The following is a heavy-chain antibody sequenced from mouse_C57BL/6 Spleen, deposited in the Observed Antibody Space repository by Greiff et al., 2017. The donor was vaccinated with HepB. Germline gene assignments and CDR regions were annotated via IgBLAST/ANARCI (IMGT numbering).Heavy chain of an antibody. CDR1: GYTFTSYW. V-gene: IGHV1-64*01. D-gene: IGHD2-3*01. J-gene: IGHJ2*01. CDR3: ARELLYDGYLYDFDY. CDR2: IHPNSGST. Sequence: QVQLQQPGAELVKPGASVKLSCKASGYTFTSYWMHWVKQRPGQGLEWIGMIHPNSGSTNYNEKFKSKATLTVDKSSSTAYMQLSSLTSEDSAVYYCARELLYDGYLYDFDYWGQGTTLTVSS.